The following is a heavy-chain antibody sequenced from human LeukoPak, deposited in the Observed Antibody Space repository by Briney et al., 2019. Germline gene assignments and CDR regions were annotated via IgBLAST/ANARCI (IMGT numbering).Heavy chain of an antibody. CDR3: ATSDSSGYYSGTFDY. J-gene: IGHJ4*02. D-gene: IGHD3-22*01. V-gene: IGHV1-24*01. CDR2: FDPEDGET. Sequence: ASVKVSCKVSGYTLTELSMHWVRQAPGKGLEWMGGFDPEDGETIYAQKFQGRVTMTEDTSTDTAYMELSSLRSEDTAVYYCATSDSSGYYSGTFDYWGQGTLVTVSS. CDR1: GYTLTELS.